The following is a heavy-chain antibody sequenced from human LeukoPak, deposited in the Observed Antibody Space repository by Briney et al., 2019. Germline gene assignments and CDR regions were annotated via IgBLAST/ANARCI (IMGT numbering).Heavy chain of an antibody. J-gene: IGHJ5*02. Sequence: PSETLSLTCTVSGVSIDSGNNYWSWIRQPPGKGLEWIGEINHSGSTNYNPSLKSRVTISVDTSKNQFSLKLSSVTAADTAVYYCARHKREPTTVTSKRGAGWFDPWGQGTLVTVSS. CDR3: ARHKREPTTVTSKRGAGWFDP. D-gene: IGHD4-17*01. V-gene: IGHV4-39*01. CDR1: GVSIDSGNNY. CDR2: INHSGST.